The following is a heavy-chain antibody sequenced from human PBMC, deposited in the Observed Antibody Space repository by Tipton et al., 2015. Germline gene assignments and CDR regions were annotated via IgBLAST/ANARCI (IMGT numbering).Heavy chain of an antibody. V-gene: IGHV3-9*01. D-gene: IGHD6-19*01. J-gene: IGHJ4*02. CDR3: AKEVAVAGGY. Sequence: SLRLSCAASGFTFDDYSIHWVRQIPGKGLEWVAGITWHSGRIDYTDSVKGRFTISRDNSKNTLYLQMNSLRAEDTAVYYCAKEVAVAGGYWGQGTLVTVSP. CDR2: ITWHSGRI. CDR1: GFTFDDYS.